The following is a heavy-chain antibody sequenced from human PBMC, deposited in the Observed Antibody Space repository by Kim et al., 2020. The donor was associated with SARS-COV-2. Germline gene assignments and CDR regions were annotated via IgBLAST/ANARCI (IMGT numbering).Heavy chain of an antibody. Sequence: SETLSLTCRVSGGSFSAYSWSWIRQPPGKGPEWIGQIIHSGSANYNPSLRSRVTLSVDKSKNQFSLNLTSVTAADTAVYFCAGVSKPPQQLVNYYFYYGMVVGGQGTTVIVSS. V-gene: IGHV4-34*12. CDR2: IIHSGSA. CDR3: AGVSKPPQQLVNYYFYYGMVV. D-gene: IGHD4-4*01. J-gene: IGHJ6*02. CDR1: GGSFSAYS.